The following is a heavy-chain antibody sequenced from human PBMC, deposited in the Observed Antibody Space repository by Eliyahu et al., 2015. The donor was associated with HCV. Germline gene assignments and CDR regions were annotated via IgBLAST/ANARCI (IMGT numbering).Heavy chain of an antibody. V-gene: IGHV2-5*04. CDR2: IFWNDDK. Sequence: QITLKESGPTLVKPTQTLTLTCTFSGFSLSTSGLGVGWIRQHPGEALEWLAIIFWNDDKRYSPSLKSRLTVTKDTSKNQVFLTMTNVDTVDTGSYFCAKIRFDSSFYFDYWGQGTLVTVSS. CDR1: GFSLSTSGLG. J-gene: IGHJ4*02. CDR3: AKIRFDSSFYFDY. D-gene: IGHD3-3*01.